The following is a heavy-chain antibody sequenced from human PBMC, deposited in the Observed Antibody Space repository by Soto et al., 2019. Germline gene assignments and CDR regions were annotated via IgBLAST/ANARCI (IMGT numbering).Heavy chain of an antibody. D-gene: IGHD3-3*01. CDR2: TYYRSKWYN. V-gene: IGHV6-1*01. CDR3: VAYYDFWSGYSRPYSYGMDV. CDR1: GDSVSSNSAA. Sequence: SQTLSLTCAISGDSVSSNSAAWNWIRPSPSRGLEWLGRTYYRSKWYNDYAVSVKSRITINPDTSKNQFSLQLNSVTPEDTAVYYCVAYYDFWSGYSRPYSYGMDVRGQGTTVTVSS. J-gene: IGHJ6*02.